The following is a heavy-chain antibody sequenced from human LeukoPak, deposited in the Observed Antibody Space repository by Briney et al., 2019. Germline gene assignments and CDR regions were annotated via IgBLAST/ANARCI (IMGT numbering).Heavy chain of an antibody. CDR3: ARDRYYDFWSGPIHYYYYGMDV. CDR2: INAGNGNT. Sequence: GASVKVSCKASGYTFTGYAMHWVRQAPGQRLEWMGWINAGNGNTKYSQKLQGRVTMTTDTSTSTAYMELRSLRSDDTAVYYCARDRYYDFWSGPIHYYYYGMDVWGQGTTVTVSS. V-gene: IGHV1-3*01. J-gene: IGHJ6*02. D-gene: IGHD3-3*01. CDR1: GYTFTGYA.